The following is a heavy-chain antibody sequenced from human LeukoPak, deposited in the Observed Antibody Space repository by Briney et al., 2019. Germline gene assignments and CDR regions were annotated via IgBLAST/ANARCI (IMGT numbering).Heavy chain of an antibody. J-gene: IGHJ4*02. D-gene: IGHD3-22*01. CDR3: ARGPNRRAKYRGYYYFDY. V-gene: IGHV4-34*01. CDR2: INHSGST. Sequence: SETLSLTCAVYRGSFSGYYWSWIRQPPGKGLEWIGEINHSGSTNYNPSLKSRVTISVDTSKNQFSLKLSSVTAADTAVYYCARGPNRRAKYRGYYYFDYWGQGTLVTVSS. CDR1: RGSFSGYY.